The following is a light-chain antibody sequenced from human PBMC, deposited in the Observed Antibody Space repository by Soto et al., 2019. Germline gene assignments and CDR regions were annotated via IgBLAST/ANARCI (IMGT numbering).Light chain of an antibody. CDR2: EVS. V-gene: IGLV2-18*02. J-gene: IGLJ1*01. CDR1: SSDVGSYNR. Sequence: SALTQPPSVSVSPGQSVAISCTGTSSDVGSYNRVSWYQQPPGAAPKLMIYEVSNRPSGAPDRFSGSKSGNTASLTISGLQAEDEADYYCNSYTGSSTYVFGTGTKVTVL. CDR3: NSYTGSSTYV.